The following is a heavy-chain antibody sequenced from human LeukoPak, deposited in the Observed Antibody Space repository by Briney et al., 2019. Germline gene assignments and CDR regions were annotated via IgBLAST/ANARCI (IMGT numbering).Heavy chain of an antibody. CDR1: TSSSYA. CDR2: IYYSGTT. CDR3: VRHDGRGGATMGAWDC. Sequence: TSSSYAMSWVRQAPGKGLEWIGSIYYSGTTYSNPSLNSRVTISRDTSKNQFSLQLHSVTAADTAVYYCVRHDGRGGATMGAWDCWGQGSLVTVSS. D-gene: IGHD4/OR15-4a*01. V-gene: IGHV4-39*01. J-gene: IGHJ4*02.